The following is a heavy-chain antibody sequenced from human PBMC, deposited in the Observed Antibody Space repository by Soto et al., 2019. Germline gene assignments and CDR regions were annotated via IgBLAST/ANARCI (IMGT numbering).Heavy chain of an antibody. J-gene: IGHJ5*02. D-gene: IGHD6-13*01. V-gene: IGHV3-13*01. Sequence: PGGSLRLSCVASGFSFSSYDMHWIRQTTGKGLEWVSGIGVAGDTFYRGSVKGRFTISRENGKNSLHLQMNSLRAGDTAVYYCARHPERIAQIGWFDPWGQGTLVTVSS. CDR1: GFSFSSYD. CDR3: ARHPERIAQIGWFDP. CDR2: IGVAGDT.